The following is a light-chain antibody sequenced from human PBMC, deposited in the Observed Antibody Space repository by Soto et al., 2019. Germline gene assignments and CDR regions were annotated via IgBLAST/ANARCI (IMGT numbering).Light chain of an antibody. J-gene: IGKJ3*01. Sequence: DIQLTQSPSFLSASVGDRVTVTCRASQGISSYLAWYQQEPGKAPKLLIYAASTLQSGVPSRFSGSGSGTEFTLTISSPQPDDFATYYCQHCDTSSTFGPGTKVDIK. CDR2: AAS. CDR3: QHCDTSST. CDR1: QGISSY. V-gene: IGKV1-9*01.